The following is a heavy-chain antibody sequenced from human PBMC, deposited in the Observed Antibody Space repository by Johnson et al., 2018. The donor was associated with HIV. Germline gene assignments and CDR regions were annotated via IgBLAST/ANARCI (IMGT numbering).Heavy chain of an antibody. D-gene: IGHD6-13*01. Sequence: VQLVESGGGVVQPGRSLRLSCAASGFTFSSYAMHWVRQAPGKGLEWVAVISYDGRNKYYADSVKGRFTISRDNAKNSLYLQMNSLRVEDTALYYCARGKGAAAGLDAFDIWGQGSMVTFSS. CDR3: ARGKGAAAGLDAFDI. CDR2: ISYDGRNK. J-gene: IGHJ3*02. CDR1: GFTFSSYA. V-gene: IGHV3-30-3*01.